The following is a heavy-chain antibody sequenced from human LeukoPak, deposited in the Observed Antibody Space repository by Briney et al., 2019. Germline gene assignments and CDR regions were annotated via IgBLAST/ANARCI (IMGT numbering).Heavy chain of an antibody. D-gene: IGHD6-19*01. CDR1: GYTFINYY. V-gene: IGHV1-46*01. CDR3: ARDPSGWHNFDY. CDR2: VSPRGGST. J-gene: IGHJ4*02. Sequence: ASVRVSCKASGYTFINYYMHWVRQAPGQGLEWMGIVSPRGGSTSYAQKFQGRVTMTRDTSTSTVYMELSSLRSEDTAMYYCARDPSGWHNFDYWGQGTLVTVSS.